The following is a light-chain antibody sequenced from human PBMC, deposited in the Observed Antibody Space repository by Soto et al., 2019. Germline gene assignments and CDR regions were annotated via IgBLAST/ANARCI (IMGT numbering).Light chain of an antibody. CDR3: HQYGISP. Sequence: ETVLTQSPYIMYLSPGERSTLSCRASQSVSSNYLAWYQQKPGQAPRLLIYGASSRATGIPDRSSGSGSGTEFTLTISRLEPEDFAVYYCHQYGISPFGGGTKVDIK. CDR2: GAS. V-gene: IGKV3-20*01. J-gene: IGKJ4*01. CDR1: QSVSSNY.